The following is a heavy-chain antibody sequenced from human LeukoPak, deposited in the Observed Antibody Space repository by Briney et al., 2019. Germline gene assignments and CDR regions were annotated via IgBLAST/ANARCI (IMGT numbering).Heavy chain of an antibody. D-gene: IGHD1-1*01. CDR2: ISSNGGST. Sequence: GGSLRLSCAASGFTFSSYAMHWVRQAPGKGLEYVSAISSNGGSTYYANSVKGRFTISRDNSKNTLYLQMGSLRGEDMAVYYCAREVNWRFDYWGQGTLVTVSS. V-gene: IGHV3-64*01. CDR1: GFTFSSYA. CDR3: AREVNWRFDY. J-gene: IGHJ4*02.